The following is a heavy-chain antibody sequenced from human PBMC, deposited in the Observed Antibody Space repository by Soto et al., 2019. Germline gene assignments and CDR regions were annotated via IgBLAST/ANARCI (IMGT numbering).Heavy chain of an antibody. CDR2: ISGSGGST. Sequence: GGSLRLSCAASGFTFSSYAMSWVRQAPGKGLEWVSAISGSGGSTYCADSVKGRFTISRDNSKNTLYLQMNSLGAEDTAVYYCAKDPWDCSGGSCYTYYFDYWGQGTLVTVST. CDR1: GFTFSSYA. V-gene: IGHV3-23*01. CDR3: AKDPWDCSGGSCYTYYFDY. D-gene: IGHD2-15*01. J-gene: IGHJ4*02.